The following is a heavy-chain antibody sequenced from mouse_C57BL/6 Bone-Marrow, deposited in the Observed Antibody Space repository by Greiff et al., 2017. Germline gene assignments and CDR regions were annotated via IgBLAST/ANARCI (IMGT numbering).Heavy chain of an antibody. CDR3: ARERDYYGSSYFDY. D-gene: IGHD1-1*01. V-gene: IGHV3-6*01. CDR2: ISYDGSN. Sequence: EVQVVESGPGLVKPSQSLSLTCSVTGYSITSGYYWNWIRQFPGNKLEWMGYISYDGSNNYNPSLKNRISITRDTSKNQFFLKLNSVTTEDTATYYCARERDYYGSSYFDYWGQGTTLTVSS. J-gene: IGHJ2*01. CDR1: GYSITSGYY.